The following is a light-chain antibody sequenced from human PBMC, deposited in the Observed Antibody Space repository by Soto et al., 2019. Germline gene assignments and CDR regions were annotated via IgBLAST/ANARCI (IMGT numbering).Light chain of an antibody. CDR1: QSVSSSY. Sequence: EIVLTQSPGTLSLSPGERATLFCRASQSVSSSYLAWYQQKPGQAPRLLIYGASSRATGIPDRFSGSGSGTDFTLTISSLEPEDFAVYYCQQYGSSQFTFGPGTKVDLK. CDR2: GAS. J-gene: IGKJ3*01. V-gene: IGKV3-20*01. CDR3: QQYGSSQFT.